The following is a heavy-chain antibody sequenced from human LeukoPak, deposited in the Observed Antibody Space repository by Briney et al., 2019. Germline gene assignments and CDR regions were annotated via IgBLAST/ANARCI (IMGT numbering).Heavy chain of an antibody. D-gene: IGHD3-10*01. CDR1: GYTFTGYY. V-gene: IGHV1-2*02. CDR2: INPNSGGT. CDR3: ARGNLWFGEFTPWDYYYYMDV. J-gene: IGHJ6*03. Sequence: ASVKVSCKASGYTFTGYYMHWVRQAPGQGLEWMGLINPNSGGTNYAQKFQGRVTMTRDTSISTAYMELSRLRSDDTAVYYCARGNLWFGEFTPWDYYYYMDVWGKGTTVTVSS.